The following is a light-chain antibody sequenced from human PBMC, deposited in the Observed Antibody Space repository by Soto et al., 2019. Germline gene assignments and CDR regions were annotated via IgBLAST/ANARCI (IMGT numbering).Light chain of an antibody. Sequence: DIVMTQSPSTLSVSPGEGARLSCRASQSVSRNLALYQQKPGQAPRLLFYGASTRATGIPGRFSGSGSGTEFTLTISSLQSEDFAVYYCQQYNNWPPWTFGQGTKVDI. CDR2: GAS. V-gene: IGKV3-15*01. CDR1: QSVSRN. J-gene: IGKJ1*01. CDR3: QQYNNWPPWT.